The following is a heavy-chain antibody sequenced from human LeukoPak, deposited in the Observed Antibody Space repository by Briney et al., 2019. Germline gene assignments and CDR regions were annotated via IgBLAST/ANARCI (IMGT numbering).Heavy chain of an antibody. CDR2: ISSSSSYI. CDR1: GFTFSSYS. J-gene: IGHJ6*03. CDR3: ARGYCTNGVCYKDCYYYYMDV. D-gene: IGHD2-8*01. V-gene: IGHV3-21*01. Sequence: PGGSLRLSCAASGFTFSSYSMNWVRQAPGKGLEWVSSISSSSSYIYYADSVKGRFTISRDNAKNSLYLQMNSLRAEDTAVYYCARGYCTNGVCYKDCYYYYMDVWGKGTTVTVSS.